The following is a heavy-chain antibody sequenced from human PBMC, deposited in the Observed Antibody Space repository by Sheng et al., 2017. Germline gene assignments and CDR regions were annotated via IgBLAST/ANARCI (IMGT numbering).Heavy chain of an antibody. D-gene: IGHD3-16*01. Sequence: EVQLVESGGGLVQPGGSLRLSCTPSGFSFSNYWMTWVRQAPGKGLEWVANIKEDGSEKYYVDSVKGRFTISRDNAKNSLYLQMNSLRAEDTAVYYCARENTYVWGSYAYFDYWGQGT. V-gene: IGHV3-7*01. CDR1: GFSFSNYW. J-gene: IGHJ4*02. CDR2: IKEDGSEK. CDR3: ARENTYVWGSYAYFDY.